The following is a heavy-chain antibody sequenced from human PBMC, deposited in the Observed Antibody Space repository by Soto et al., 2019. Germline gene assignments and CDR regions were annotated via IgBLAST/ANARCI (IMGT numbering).Heavy chain of an antibody. CDR2: ISSSSSYT. D-gene: IGHD4-17*01. V-gene: IGHV3-11*06. CDR3: ARDGLTYGDYGHGAFDI. Sequence: GSLRLSCAASGFTFSDYYMSWIRQAPGKGLEWVSYISSSSSYTNYADSVKGRFTISRDNAKNSLYLQMNSLRAEDTAVYYCARDGLTYGDYGHGAFDIWGQGTMVTVSS. CDR1: GFTFSDYY. J-gene: IGHJ3*02.